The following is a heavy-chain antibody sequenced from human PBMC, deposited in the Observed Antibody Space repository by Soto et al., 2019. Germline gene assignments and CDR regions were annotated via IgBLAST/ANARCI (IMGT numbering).Heavy chain of an antibody. Sequence: GWSLRISCVAAGFTFRSYGMHWVRQAPGKGLEWVAVISYDGNNKYHVDSVKGRFTISRDNSKNTLFLQMNSLRAEDTAVYYCAKAQGYCSSTSCREAYYYYGMDVWGQGTTVTVSS. V-gene: IGHV3-30*18. D-gene: IGHD2-2*01. J-gene: IGHJ6*02. CDR3: AKAQGYCSSTSCREAYYYYGMDV. CDR2: ISYDGNNK. CDR1: GFTFRSYG.